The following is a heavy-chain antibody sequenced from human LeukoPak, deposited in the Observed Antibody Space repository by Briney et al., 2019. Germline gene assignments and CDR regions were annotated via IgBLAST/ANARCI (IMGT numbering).Heavy chain of an antibody. V-gene: IGHV1-2*06. Sequence: ASVKVSCKASGYTFTGYYMHWVRQAPGQGLEWMGRINPNSGGTNYAQKCQGRVTMTRDTSISTAYMELSRLRSDDTAVYYCASWSSYSSSFDYWGQGTLVTVSS. D-gene: IGHD6-13*01. CDR3: ASWSSYSSSFDY. CDR2: INPNSGGT. J-gene: IGHJ4*02. CDR1: GYTFTGYY.